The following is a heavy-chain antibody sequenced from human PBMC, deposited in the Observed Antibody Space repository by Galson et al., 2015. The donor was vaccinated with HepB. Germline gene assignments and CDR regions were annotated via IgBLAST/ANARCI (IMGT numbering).Heavy chain of an antibody. Sequence: SLRLSCAASGFTFSSYSMNWVRQAPGKGLEWVSYISSSSSTIYYANSVKGRFTISRDNAKNSLYLQMNSLRAEDTAVYYCARGVGKRITMVRGDLAFDYWGQGTLVTVSS. CDR3: ARGVGKRITMVRGDLAFDY. CDR1: GFTFSSYS. CDR2: ISSSSSTI. D-gene: IGHD3-10*01. J-gene: IGHJ4*02. V-gene: IGHV3-48*04.